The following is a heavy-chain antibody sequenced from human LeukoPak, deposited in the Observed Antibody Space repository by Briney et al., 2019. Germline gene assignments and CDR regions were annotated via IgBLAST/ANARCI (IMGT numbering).Heavy chain of an antibody. CDR2: IYYSGST. J-gene: IGHJ3*02. D-gene: IGHD5-18*01. Sequence: PSETLSLTCTVSGGSISSYYWSWIRQPPGKGLEWIGYIYYSGSTNYNPSLKSRVTISVDTSKSQFSLKLSSVTAADTAVYYCARVGPVGIQLWHDAFDIWGQGTMVTVSS. CDR3: ARVGPVGIQLWHDAFDI. CDR1: GGSISSYY. V-gene: IGHV4-59*01.